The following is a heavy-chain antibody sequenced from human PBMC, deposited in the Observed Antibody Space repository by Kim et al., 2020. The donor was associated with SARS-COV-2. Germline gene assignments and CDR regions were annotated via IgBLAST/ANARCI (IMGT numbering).Heavy chain of an antibody. CDR2: ISWNSGSI. V-gene: IGHV3-9*01. CDR3: AKIVVATANLAY. CDR1: GFTFDDYA. D-gene: IGHD5-12*01. Sequence: GGSLRLSCAASGFTFDDYAMHWVRQAPGKGLEWVSGISWNSGSIGYADSVKGRFTISRDNAKNSLYLQMNSLRAEDTALYYCAKIVVATANLAYWGQGTL. J-gene: IGHJ4*02.